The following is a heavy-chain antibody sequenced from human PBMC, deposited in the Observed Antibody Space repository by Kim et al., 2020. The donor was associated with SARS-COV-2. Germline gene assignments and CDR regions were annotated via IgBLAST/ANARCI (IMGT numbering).Heavy chain of an antibody. D-gene: IGHD2-2*01. J-gene: IGHJ4*01. CDR1: GFTFSSYA. CDR2: ISYDGGNK. CDR3: ARTMPLVEYPTFDDY. V-gene: IGHV3-30-3*01. Sequence: GGSLRLSCAASGFTFSSYAMHWVRQAPGKGLEWVAVISYDGGNKYYADSVKGRFTISRDNSKKTLYLQMNSLRAEDTAVYYCARTMPLVEYPTFDDYWG.